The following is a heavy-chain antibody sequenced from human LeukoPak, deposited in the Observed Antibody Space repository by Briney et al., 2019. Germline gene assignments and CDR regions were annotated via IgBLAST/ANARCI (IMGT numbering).Heavy chain of an antibody. CDR2: ISPSGGRT. V-gene: IGHV3-23*01. D-gene: IGHD3-10*01. CDR1: GFTFGNYA. Sequence: PGGSLRLSCAASGFTFGNYALNWVRQPPGKGLEWVSNISPSGGRTDYADSVKGRFTISRDNFKNMLYLQMNSLRAEDTALFYCATQFRYGSAAGTLDYWGQGTLVTVSS. CDR3: ATQFRYGSAAGTLDY. J-gene: IGHJ4*02.